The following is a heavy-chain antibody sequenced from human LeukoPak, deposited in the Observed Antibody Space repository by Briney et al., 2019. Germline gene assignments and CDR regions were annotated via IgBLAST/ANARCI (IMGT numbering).Heavy chain of an antibody. CDR2: ISGSGGST. V-gene: IGHV3-23*01. J-gene: IGHJ4*02. D-gene: IGHD3-22*01. CDR3: AKGASRVVVSDGGLFDY. Sequence: PGGSLRLSCAASGFTFSNAWMSWVRQAPGKGLEWVSAISGSGGSTYYADSVKGRFTISRDNSKNTLYLQMNSLRAEDTAVYYCAKGASRVVVSDGGLFDYWGQGTLVTVSS. CDR1: GFTFSNAW.